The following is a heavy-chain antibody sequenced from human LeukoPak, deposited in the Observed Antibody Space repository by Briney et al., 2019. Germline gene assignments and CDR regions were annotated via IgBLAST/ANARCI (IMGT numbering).Heavy chain of an antibody. CDR3: ARVRAGSPYSSGWYPFDY. CDR2: INPSGGST. D-gene: IGHD6-19*01. V-gene: IGHV1-46*01. Sequence: ASVKVSCKASGYTFTSYYMHWVRQAPGQGLEWMGIINPSGGSTSYAQKFQGRVTMTRDTSTSTVYMELSSLRSEDTAVYYCARVRAGSPYSSGWYPFDYWGQGTLVTVSS. J-gene: IGHJ4*02. CDR1: GYTFTSYY.